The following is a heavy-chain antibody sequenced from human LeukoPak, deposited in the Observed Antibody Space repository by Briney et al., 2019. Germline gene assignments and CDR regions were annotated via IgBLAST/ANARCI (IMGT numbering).Heavy chain of an antibody. V-gene: IGHV1-3*02. CDR1: GYTFTSYT. D-gene: IGHD4-17*01. J-gene: IGHJ4*02. Sequence: ASVKVSCRASGYTFTSYTVHWVRQAPGQRLEWMGWSNAGSGNTIYSQEFQHRVTFTTDTSVSTAYMEMSSLRSEDMAVYYCAGQSYTTGLDYWGQGSLVTVSS. CDR3: AGQSYTTGLDY. CDR2: SNAGSGNT.